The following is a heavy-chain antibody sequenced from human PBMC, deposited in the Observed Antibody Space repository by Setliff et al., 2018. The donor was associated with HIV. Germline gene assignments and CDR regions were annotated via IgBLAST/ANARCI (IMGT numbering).Heavy chain of an antibody. CDR2: IIPIFGTA. J-gene: IGHJ6*03. D-gene: IGHD3-10*01. CDR3: ASRRITMVRGVISNDYYYYYMDV. CDR1: GGTFSSYA. V-gene: IGHV1-69*13. Sequence: GALVKVSCKASGGTFSSYAISWVRQAPGQGLEWMGGIIPIFGTANYAQKFQGRVTITADESTSTAYMELSSLRSEDTAVYYCASRRITMVRGVISNDYYYYYMDVWGKGTTVTVSS.